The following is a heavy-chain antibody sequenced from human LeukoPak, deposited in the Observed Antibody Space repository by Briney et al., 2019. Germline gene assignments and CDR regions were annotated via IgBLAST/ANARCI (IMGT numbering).Heavy chain of an antibody. CDR2: IGGTGDSP. CDR1: GFTFSSYD. V-gene: IGHV3-23*01. CDR3: VKAGTTGSSWDY. D-gene: IGHD1-1*01. Sequence: PGGSLRLSCAASGFTFSSYDMSWVRQAPGKGLDWVSAIGGTGDSPNYADSVKGRFTISRDNSQNKLYLQMSSLRAEDTAVYYCVKAGTTGSSWDYWGQGTLVTVSS. J-gene: IGHJ4*02.